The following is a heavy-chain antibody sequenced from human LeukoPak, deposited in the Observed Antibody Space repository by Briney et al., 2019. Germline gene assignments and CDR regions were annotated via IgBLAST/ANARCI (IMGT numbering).Heavy chain of an antibody. CDR1: GGSISSYY. J-gene: IGHJ4*02. Sequence: SETLSLTCTVSGGSISSYYWSWIRQPPGKGLEWIGYIYYSGSTNYNLSLKSRVTISVDTSKNQFSLKLSSVTAADTAVYYCARVLAAAGTRSLDYWGQGTLVTVSS. D-gene: IGHD6-13*01. V-gene: IGHV4-59*01. CDR3: ARVLAAAGTRSLDY. CDR2: IYYSGST.